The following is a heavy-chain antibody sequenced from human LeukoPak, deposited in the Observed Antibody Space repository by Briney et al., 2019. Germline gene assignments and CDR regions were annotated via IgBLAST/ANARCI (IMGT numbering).Heavy chain of an antibody. CDR1: GYTFTGYY. CDR2: INPNSGGT. D-gene: IGHD2-2*01. J-gene: IGHJ6*03. CDR3: ARGGIVVVPAAIVTLGPAPDYYMDV. V-gene: IGHV1-2*02. Sequence: GASVKVSCKASGYTFTGYYMHWVRQAPGQGLEWMGWINPNSGGTNYAQKFQGRVTMTRDTSISTAYMELSRLRSDDTAVYYCARGGIVVVPAAIVTLGPAPDYYMDVWGKGTTVTVSS.